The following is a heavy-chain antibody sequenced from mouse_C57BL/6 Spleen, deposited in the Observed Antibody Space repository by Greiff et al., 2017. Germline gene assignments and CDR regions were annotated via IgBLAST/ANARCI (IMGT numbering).Heavy chain of an antibody. Sequence: VQLQESGAELVRPGTSVKMSCKASGYTFTNYWIGWAKQRPGHGLEWIGDINPGGGYTNYNEKFKGKATLTADKSSSTAYMQFSSLTSEDSAIYYCARGGNYGNYDYAMDYWGQGTSVTVSA. J-gene: IGHJ4*01. CDR2: INPGGGYT. V-gene: IGHV1-63*01. D-gene: IGHD2-1*01. CDR3: ARGGNYGNYDYAMDY. CDR1: GYTFTNYW.